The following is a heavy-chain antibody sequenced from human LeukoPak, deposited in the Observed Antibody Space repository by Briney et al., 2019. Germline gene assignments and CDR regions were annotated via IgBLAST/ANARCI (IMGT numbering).Heavy chain of an antibody. V-gene: IGHV3-53*01. J-gene: IGHJ4*02. CDR2: IYSGGST. CDR3: ASGDGYS. D-gene: IGHD5-24*01. Sequence: KGLEWVSVIYSGGSTYYADSVKGRFTISRDNSKNTLYLQMNSLRAEDTAVYYCASGDGYSWGQGTLVTVSS.